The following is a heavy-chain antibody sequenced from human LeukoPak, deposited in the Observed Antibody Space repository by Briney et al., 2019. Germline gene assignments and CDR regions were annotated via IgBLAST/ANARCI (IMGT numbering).Heavy chain of an antibody. V-gene: IGHV1-3*01. CDR1: GYTFTSYA. Sequence: GASVKVSCKASGYTFTSYAMHWVRQAPGQRLEWMGWINAGNGNTKYSQKFQGRVTITRDTSASTAYMEPSSLRSEDTAVYYCARAGQWQYYFDYWGQGTLVTVSS. J-gene: IGHJ4*02. CDR2: INAGNGNT. CDR3: ARAGQWQYYFDY. D-gene: IGHD6-19*01.